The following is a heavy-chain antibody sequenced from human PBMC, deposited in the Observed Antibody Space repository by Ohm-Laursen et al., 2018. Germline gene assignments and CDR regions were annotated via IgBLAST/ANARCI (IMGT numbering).Heavy chain of an antibody. CDR2: ISYDGSNK. Sequence: SLRLSCSASGFTFSSYGMHWVRQAPGKGLEWVAVISYDGSNKYYADSVKGRFTISRDNSKNTLYLQMNSLRAEDTAVYYCARDPGVSGRLDYWGQGTLVTVSS. CDR3: ARDPGVSGRLDY. D-gene: IGHD2-15*01. V-gene: IGHV3-30*03. CDR1: GFTFSSYG. J-gene: IGHJ4*02.